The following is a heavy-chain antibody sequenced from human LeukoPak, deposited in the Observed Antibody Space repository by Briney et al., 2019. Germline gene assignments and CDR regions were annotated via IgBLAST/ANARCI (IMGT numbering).Heavy chain of an antibody. D-gene: IGHD3-22*01. V-gene: IGHV4-59*01. CDR2: IYYSGST. J-gene: IGHJ4*02. Sequence: SETLSLTCTVSGGSISSYYWSWIRQPPGKGLEWIGHIYYSGSTNYNPSLKSRVTISVDTPKNKFSLKLNSVTAADTAVYYCARGRVLYDSTGYNYWGQGTLVTLSS. CDR3: ARGRVLYDSTGYNY. CDR1: GGSISSYY.